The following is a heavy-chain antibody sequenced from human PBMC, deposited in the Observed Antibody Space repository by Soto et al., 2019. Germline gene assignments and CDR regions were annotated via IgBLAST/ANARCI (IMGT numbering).Heavy chain of an antibody. V-gene: IGHV3-15*01. CDR2: IRSQKDGGAT. J-gene: IGHJ5*02. CDR1: GFTVKDAW. CDR3: TQLYRDDP. Sequence: EIQLVESGGGVVKPGESLTLSCAASGFTVKDAWMHWVRQAPGKGLEWLGLIRSQKDGGATHYAAPVRDRFTISRDDSRYTLYLRMNSLKIEDTAVYYCTQLYRDDPWGQGTLVTVSP. D-gene: IGHD3-10*01.